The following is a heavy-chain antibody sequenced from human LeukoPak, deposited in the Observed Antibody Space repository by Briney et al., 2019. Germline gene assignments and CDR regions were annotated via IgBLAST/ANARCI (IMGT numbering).Heavy chain of an antibody. CDR1: GFTFRYYD. Sequence: GGSLRLSCAASGFTFRYYDMYWVRQAPGKGLEWVAIIHYDGTNENYADSVKGRFTISRDISKDTLYLQMSSLRDEDTAVYYCAKVYHYGSRSYDVPGDYYFDYWGQGTLVTVSS. D-gene: IGHD3-10*01. CDR3: AKVYHYGSRSYDVPGDYYFDY. J-gene: IGHJ4*02. V-gene: IGHV3-30*02. CDR2: IHYDGTNE.